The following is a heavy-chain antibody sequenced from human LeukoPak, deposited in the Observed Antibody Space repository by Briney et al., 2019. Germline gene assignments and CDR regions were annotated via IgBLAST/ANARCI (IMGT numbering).Heavy chain of an antibody. V-gene: IGHV3-23*01. J-gene: IGHJ4*02. CDR1: GFTFSSLW. Sequence: GGSLRLSCAASGFTFSSLWMSWVRQAPGKGPEWVSGISGSGGSTYYADSVKGRFTISRDNSKNTLYLQMNSLRAEDTAVYYCAKDQASGAPYYLDYWGQGTLVTVSS. CDR2: ISGSGGST. CDR3: AKDQASGAPYYLDY. D-gene: IGHD6-19*01.